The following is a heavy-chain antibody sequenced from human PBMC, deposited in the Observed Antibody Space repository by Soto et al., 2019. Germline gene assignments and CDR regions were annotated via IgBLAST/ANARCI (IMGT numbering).Heavy chain of an antibody. V-gene: IGHV1-18*01. Sequence: QVKLVQSGAEVKKPGASVKVSCETSGYTFFSYGITWVRQAPGQGLEWMGWVSGYNGHTNYAQKFQGRVTMTRDISTTTAYMELRNPRSDDTAVYYCARLVGPTSSDNWFDPWGQGTLVTVSS. CDR1: GYTFFSYG. CDR3: ARLVGPTSSDNWFDP. CDR2: VSGYNGHT. J-gene: IGHJ5*02. D-gene: IGHD1-26*01.